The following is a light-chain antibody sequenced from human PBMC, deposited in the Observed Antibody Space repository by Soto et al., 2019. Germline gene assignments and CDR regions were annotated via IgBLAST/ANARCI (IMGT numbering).Light chain of an antibody. J-gene: IGLJ3*02. CDR2: DVS. V-gene: IGLV2-11*01. CDR3: CSYAGTYTWV. Sequence: QSALTQPRSVSGSPGQSDTISCTGTSSDVGGYNSVSWYQQYPGKAPKLMIYDVSKRPSGAPDRFSGSKSGNAASLTISGLQAEDEADYYCCSYAGTYTWVFGGGTKLTVL. CDR1: SSDVGGYNS.